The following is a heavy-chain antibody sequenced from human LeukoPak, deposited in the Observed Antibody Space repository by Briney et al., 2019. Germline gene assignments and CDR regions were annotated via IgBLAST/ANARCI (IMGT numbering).Heavy chain of an antibody. V-gene: IGHV3-23*01. CDR2: ITTGGPNT. CDR3: AKDGGLWVSAHWGDS. Sequence: GGSLRLSCTASGFTFSSYTMSWVRQAPGKGLKWVSTITTGGPNTYYADSVKGRFTVSRDDSKNTLYLQMNSLRSEDTAVYYCAKDGGLWVSAHWGDSWGRGTLVTVSS. CDR1: GFTFSSYT. D-gene: IGHD7-27*01. J-gene: IGHJ4*02.